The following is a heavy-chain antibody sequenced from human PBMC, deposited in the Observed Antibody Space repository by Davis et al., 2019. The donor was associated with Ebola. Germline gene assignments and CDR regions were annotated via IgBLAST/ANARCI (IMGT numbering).Heavy chain of an antibody. CDR2: IRQDGGET. J-gene: IGHJ4*02. D-gene: IGHD2-2*01. CDR1: GFAFSIHW. Sequence: GESLKISCAAASGFAFSIHWMTWVRQAPGMGLEWVANIRQDGGETYYADSVKGRFAISRDNAKNSLYLQMNSLRAEDTAIYYCARDAVPAAQDYWGQGTLVTVSS. CDR3: ARDAVPAAQDY. V-gene: IGHV3-7*03.